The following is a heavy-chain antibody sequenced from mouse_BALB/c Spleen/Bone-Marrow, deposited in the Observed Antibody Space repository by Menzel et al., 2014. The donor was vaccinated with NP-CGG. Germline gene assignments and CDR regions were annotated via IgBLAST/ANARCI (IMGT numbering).Heavy chain of an antibody. V-gene: IGHV1-80*01. CDR3: AKVTTGFAY. Sequence: QVQLKQSGAELVRPGSSVKISCKASGYAFSSYWMTWVKRRPGRGPEWIGQIYPGDGETNYNGKFKGKATLTADKSSSTAYMQLSGLTSEDSAVYFCAKVTTGFAYWGQGTLVAVSA. CDR2: IYPGDGET. J-gene: IGHJ3*01. D-gene: IGHD2-2*01. CDR1: GYAFSSYW.